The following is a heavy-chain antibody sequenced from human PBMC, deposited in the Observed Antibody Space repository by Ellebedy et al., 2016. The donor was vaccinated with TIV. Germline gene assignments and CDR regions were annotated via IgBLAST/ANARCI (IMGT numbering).Heavy chain of an antibody. V-gene: IGHV3-23*01. J-gene: IGHJ4*02. CDR3: VRVMWPVPGPVDPFDY. CDR2: ITGGGDTT. D-gene: IGHD6-19*01. CDR1: GFTFSSHG. Sequence: GESLKISCAASGFTFSSHGMAWVRQAPGKGLEWLSGITGGGDTTYYADFVKGRFTISRDNSKNTLFLQLSSLRAEDTAVFYCVRVMWPVPGPVDPFDYWGQGTPVTVSS.